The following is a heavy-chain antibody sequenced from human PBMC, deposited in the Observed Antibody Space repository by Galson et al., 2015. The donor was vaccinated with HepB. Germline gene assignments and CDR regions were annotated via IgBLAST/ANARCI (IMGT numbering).Heavy chain of an antibody. CDR3: ARDGWNRGDSSGYYQKADAFDI. CDR1: GFTFSDYY. J-gene: IGHJ3*02. Sequence: SLRLSCAASGFTFSDYYMSWIRQAPGKGLEWVSYISSSGSTIYYADSVKGRFTISRDNAKNSLYLQMNSLRAEDTAVYYCARDGWNRGDSSGYYQKADAFDIWGQGTMVTVSS. CDR2: ISSSGSTI. V-gene: IGHV3-11*01. D-gene: IGHD3-22*01.